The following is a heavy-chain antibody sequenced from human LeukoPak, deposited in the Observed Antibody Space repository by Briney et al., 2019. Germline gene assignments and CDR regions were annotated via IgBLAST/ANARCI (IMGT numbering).Heavy chain of an antibody. J-gene: IGHJ4*02. CDR1: GFIASNKY. V-gene: IGHV3-66*04. D-gene: IGHD4-17*01. CDR2: IRSDGTT. CDR3: ARRRGGYGEGELDY. Sequence: GGSLRLSCAASGFIASNKYMSWVRQAPGKGLEWVSTIRSDGTTDYADSVKGRFTISRDDSKNTLYLQMNSLRVEDTAVNSCARRRGGYGEGELDYWGQGTLVTVSS.